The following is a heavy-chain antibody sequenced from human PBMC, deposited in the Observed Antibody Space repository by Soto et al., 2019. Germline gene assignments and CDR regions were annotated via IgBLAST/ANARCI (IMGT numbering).Heavy chain of an antibody. J-gene: IGHJ4*02. CDR1: GYTFTSYG. V-gene: IGHV1-18*01. CDR3: ARGIAAAGTVGFCDYFDY. Sequence: QVQLVQSGAEVKKPGASVKVSCKASGYTFTSYGISWVRQAPGQGLEWMGWISAYNGNTNYAQKLQGRVTMTTDTSTSTAYMELRSLRSDDTAVYYCARGIAAAGTVGFCDYFDYWGQGTLVTVSS. D-gene: IGHD6-13*01. CDR2: ISAYNGNT.